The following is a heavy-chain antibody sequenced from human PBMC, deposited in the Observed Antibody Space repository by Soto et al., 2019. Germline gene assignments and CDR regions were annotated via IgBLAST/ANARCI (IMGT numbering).Heavy chain of an antibody. V-gene: IGHV3-23*01. CDR3: AKGSYWLKDYYYYMDV. CDR1: EFTFNNYA. J-gene: IGHJ6*03. Sequence: EVQLLESGGGLVQPGGSLRLSCAASEFTFNNYAMSWVRQAPGKGLEWLSTISGTGGSTFYADSVKGRFTISGDNSKNTLYLQMNSLRAEDTAVYYCAKGSYWLKDYYYYMDVWGKGTTVTVSS. CDR2: ISGTGGST. D-gene: IGHD3-9*01.